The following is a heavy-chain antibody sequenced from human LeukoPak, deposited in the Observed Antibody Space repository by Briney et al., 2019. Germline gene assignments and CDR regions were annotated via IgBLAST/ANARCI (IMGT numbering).Heavy chain of an antibody. CDR3: AKMKGHPLPKYYMDV. V-gene: IGHV3-53*01. CDR2: IYSGGST. CDR1: GFTVSSNY. D-gene: IGHD1-26*01. J-gene: IGHJ6*01. Sequence: PGGSLRLSCAASGFTVSSNYMSWVRQAPGKGLEWVSVIYSGGSTYYADSVKGRFTISRHNSKNTLYLEMNSLRAEDTAIYYCAKMKGHPLPKYYMDVWGQGTTVTVSS.